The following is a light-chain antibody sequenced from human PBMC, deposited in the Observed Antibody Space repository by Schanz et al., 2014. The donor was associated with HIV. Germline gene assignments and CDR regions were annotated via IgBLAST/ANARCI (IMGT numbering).Light chain of an antibody. Sequence: EIVLTQSPASLSLSPGERATLSCRASQSVSSSYLAWYQQKPGQAPRLLISGASSRAAGIPDRFRGSGSDRDFTLTISSLEPEDFAVYYCQQYFKSPSTFGRGTKLEIK. V-gene: IGKV3-20*01. CDR2: GAS. CDR3: QQYFKSPST. J-gene: IGKJ2*01. CDR1: QSVSSSY.